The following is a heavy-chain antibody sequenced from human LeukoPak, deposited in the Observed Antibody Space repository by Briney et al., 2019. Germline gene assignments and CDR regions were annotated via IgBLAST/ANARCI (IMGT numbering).Heavy chain of an antibody. CDR1: GFTFSDYT. CDR3: AKDLADQRWLQLGGSDY. D-gene: IGHD5-24*01. V-gene: IGHV3-23*01. J-gene: IGHJ4*02. CDR2: ISGSGVGM. Sequence: GGSLRLSCAASGFTFSDYTMNWVRQAPGKGLEWVSAISGSGVGMYYADSVKGRFTISRDNSKNTLYLQMNSLRAEDTAVYYWAKDLADQRWLQLGGSDYWGQGTPVTVSS.